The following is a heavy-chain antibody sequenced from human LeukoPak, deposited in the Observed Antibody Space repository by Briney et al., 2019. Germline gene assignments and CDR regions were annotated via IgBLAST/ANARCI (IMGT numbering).Heavy chain of an antibody. CDR2: IYYSGST. D-gene: IGHD4-17*01. CDR1: GGSISSYY. V-gene: IGHV4-59*01. Sequence: SETLSLTCTVSGGSISSYYWSWIRQPPGKGLEWIGYIYYSGSTNYNPSLKSRVTISVDTSKNQFPLKLSSVTAADTAVYYCARRDYGDLFDYWGQGTLVTVSS. CDR3: ARRDYGDLFDY. J-gene: IGHJ4*02.